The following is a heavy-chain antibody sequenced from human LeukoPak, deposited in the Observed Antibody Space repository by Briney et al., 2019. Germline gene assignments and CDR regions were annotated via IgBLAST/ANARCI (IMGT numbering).Heavy chain of an antibody. CDR3: AKSVVNSGTYIPFDY. J-gene: IGHJ4*02. CDR2: ISGSASST. CDR1: GFTFSNYA. V-gene: IGHV3-23*01. Sequence: GGSLRLSCAASGFTFSNYAMSWVRQAPGKGLEWVSAISGSASSTYHADSVKGRFTISRDKSNNTVYLQMSSLRAEDTAVYYCAKSVVNSGTYIPFDYWGQGTLVTVSS. D-gene: IGHD1-26*01.